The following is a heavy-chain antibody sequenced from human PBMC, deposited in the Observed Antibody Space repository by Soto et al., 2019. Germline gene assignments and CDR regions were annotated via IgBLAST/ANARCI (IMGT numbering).Heavy chain of an antibody. CDR3: ARGGTLLERITMVRGVIITTYYYGMDV. D-gene: IGHD3-10*01. Sequence: ASVKVSFKASGYTFTGYYMHWVRQAPGQGLEWMGWINPNSGGTNYAQKFQGWVTMTRDTSISTAYMELSRLRSDDTAVYYCARGGTLLERITMVRGVIITTYYYGMDVWGQGTTVTVSS. J-gene: IGHJ6*02. V-gene: IGHV1-2*04. CDR1: GYTFTGYY. CDR2: INPNSGGT.